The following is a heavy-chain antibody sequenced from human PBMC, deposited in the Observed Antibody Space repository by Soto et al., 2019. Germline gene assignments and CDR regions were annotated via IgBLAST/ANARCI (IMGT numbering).Heavy chain of an antibody. V-gene: IGHV3-30*03. D-gene: IGHD1-26*01. CDR1: GFIFRNFG. CDR2: ISGDGNDK. CDR3: VQGASTAHQPRDS. Sequence: QVQLVESGGGVVPPGRSLRLSCAASGFIFRNFGMHWVRRAPGKGLEWVAVISGDGNDKYYPDSMKGRFTISRDNFNNTLYLQLNSLRPEETAVYHCVQGASTAHQPRDSWGQGVLVTVSS. J-gene: IGHJ4*02.